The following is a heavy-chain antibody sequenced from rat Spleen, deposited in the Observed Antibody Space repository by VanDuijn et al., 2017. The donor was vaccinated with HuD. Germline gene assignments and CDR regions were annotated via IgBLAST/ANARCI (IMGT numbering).Heavy chain of an antibody. D-gene: IGHD1-4*01. V-gene: IGHV5-29*01. CDR1: GFTFSNYG. CDR2: ISYDGSST. J-gene: IGHJ3*01. Sequence: EVQLVETGGGLVQPGRSMKLSCAASGFTFSNYGMAWVRQAPTKGLEWVATISYDGSSTYSRDSVKGRFTISSDNAKSTLYLQMDSLRSEDTATYYCATAGTRISRFAYWGQGTLVTVSS. CDR3: ATAGTRISRFAY.